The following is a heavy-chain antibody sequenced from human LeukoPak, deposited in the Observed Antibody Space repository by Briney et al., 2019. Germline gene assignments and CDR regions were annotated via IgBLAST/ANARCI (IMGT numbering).Heavy chain of an antibody. V-gene: IGHV3-74*01. Sequence: GGSLRLSCAASGFTFSSYWMHWVRQAPGKGLVWVSRINSDGSSTSYADSVKGRFTISRDNAKNTLYLQMNSLRAEDTAAYYCARDAGYCSSTSCYAYFDYWGQGTLVTVSS. CDR2: INSDGSST. CDR3: ARDAGYCSSTSCYAYFDY. J-gene: IGHJ4*02. D-gene: IGHD2-2*01. CDR1: GFTFSSYW.